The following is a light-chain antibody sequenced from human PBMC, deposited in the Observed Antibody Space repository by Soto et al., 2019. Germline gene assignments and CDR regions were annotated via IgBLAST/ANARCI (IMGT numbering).Light chain of an antibody. J-gene: IGLJ2*01. CDR3: GTWDSRLSVGV. CDR2: DNN. Sequence: QSVLTQPPSVSAAPGQKVNISCSGSRSNIGHNYVFWYQQLPGTAPKLLIYDNNKRPSGIPDRFSGSKSGTSATLGITGLQTGDEADYYCGTWDSRLSVGVFGGGTKLTVL. V-gene: IGLV1-51*01. CDR1: RSNIGHNY.